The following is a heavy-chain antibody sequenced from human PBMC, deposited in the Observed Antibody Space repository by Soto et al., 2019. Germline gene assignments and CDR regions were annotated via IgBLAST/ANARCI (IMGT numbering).Heavy chain of an antibody. J-gene: IGHJ6*02. CDR2: IWYDGSNK. CDR3: ARDGQQLAPYALDV. Sequence: QVQRVESGGGVVQPGTSLRLSCTTSGFTFSNHAMHWVRQAPGKGLGWVAQIWYDGSNKYYADSVKGRFTISRDNSRNLVYVQMNILRVEDTAVYYCARDGQQLAPYALDVWGQGTSVTVSS. CDR1: GFTFSNHA. D-gene: IGHD6-13*01. V-gene: IGHV3-33*01.